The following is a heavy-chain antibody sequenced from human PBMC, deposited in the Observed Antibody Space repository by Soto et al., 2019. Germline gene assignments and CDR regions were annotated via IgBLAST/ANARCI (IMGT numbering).Heavy chain of an antibody. Sequence: EVQVVQSGGGLVQPGGSLRLSCAASGFSVASTYMTWVRQAPGRGLRWVSMIHTGGLKHFADFVKGRFSLSRDTSTNTLYLEMNSLRPDDTAVYYCATWGSGSHYLHHWGQGSLVTVSS. J-gene: IGHJ4*02. CDR3: ATWGSGSHYLHH. CDR2: IHTGGLK. V-gene: IGHV3-53*04. CDR1: GFSVASTY. D-gene: IGHD7-27*01.